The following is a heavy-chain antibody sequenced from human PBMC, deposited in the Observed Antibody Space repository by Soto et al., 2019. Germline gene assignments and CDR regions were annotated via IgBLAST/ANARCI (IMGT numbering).Heavy chain of an antibody. CDR2: ISYDGSNK. D-gene: IGHD5-12*01. Sequence: QVQLVESGGGVVQPGRSLRLSCAASGFTFSSYAMHWFRQAPVKGLEWVAVISYDGSNKYYADSVKGRFTISRDNSKNTLYRQMNSLRAEDTAVYYCAREWGRYSGYYRGYFDYWGQGTLVTVSS. CDR3: AREWGRYSGYYRGYFDY. J-gene: IGHJ4*02. CDR1: GFTFSSYA. V-gene: IGHV3-30-3*01.